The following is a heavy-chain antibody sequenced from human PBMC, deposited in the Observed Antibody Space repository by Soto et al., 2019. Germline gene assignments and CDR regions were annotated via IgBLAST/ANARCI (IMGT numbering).Heavy chain of an antibody. V-gene: IGHV3-30*18. CDR1: GFTFSSYG. D-gene: IGHD3-16*01. J-gene: IGHJ4*02. Sequence: GGSLRLSCAASGFTFSSYGMHWVRQAPGKGLEWVAVISYDGSNKYYADSVKGRFTISRDNSKNTLYLQMNSLRAEDTAVYYCAKDFVGGSLDYWGQGTLVTVSS. CDR3: AKDFVGGSLDY. CDR2: ISYDGSNK.